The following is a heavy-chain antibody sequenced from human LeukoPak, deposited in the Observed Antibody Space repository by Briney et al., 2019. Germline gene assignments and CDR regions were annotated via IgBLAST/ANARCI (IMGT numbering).Heavy chain of an antibody. CDR1: GGTFSSYA. D-gene: IGHD6-13*01. CDR2: IIPIFGTA. J-gene: IGHJ4*02. V-gene: IGHV1-69*06. CDR3: ARVDSSSWYVAFDY. Sequence: SVKVSCKASGGTFSSYAIGWVRQAPGQGLESMGGIIPIFGTANYAQKFQGRVTITADKSTSTAYMELSSLRSEDTAVYYCARVDSSSWYVAFDYWGQGTLVTVSS.